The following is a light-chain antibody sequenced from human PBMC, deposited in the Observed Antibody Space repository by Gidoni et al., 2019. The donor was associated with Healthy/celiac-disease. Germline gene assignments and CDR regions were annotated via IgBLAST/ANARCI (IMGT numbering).Light chain of an antibody. CDR3: QQYYSTVGFT. CDR1: QSVLYSANNKND. V-gene: IGKV4-1*01. CDR2: WAS. Sequence: DIVMTQSPDSLAVSLGERATINCKSSQSVLYSANNKNDLAWYQQKPEQPPKLLIYWASTRESGVPDRFSGSGSGTDFTLTISSLQAEDVAVYYCQQYYSTVGFTFGPGTKVDIK. J-gene: IGKJ3*01.